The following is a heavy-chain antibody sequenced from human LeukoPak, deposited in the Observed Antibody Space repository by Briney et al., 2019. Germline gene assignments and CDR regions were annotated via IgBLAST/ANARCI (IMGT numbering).Heavy chain of an antibody. CDR3: ARDLGESTDY. Sequence: GGSLRLSCAASGFTVSSNYMSWVRQAPGKVLEWVSVIYSGGSTYYADSVKGRFTISRHNSKNTLYLQMNSLRAEDTAVYYCARDLGESTDYWGQGTLVTVSS. J-gene: IGHJ4*02. CDR1: GFTVSSNY. V-gene: IGHV3-53*04. CDR2: IYSGGST. D-gene: IGHD4-17*01.